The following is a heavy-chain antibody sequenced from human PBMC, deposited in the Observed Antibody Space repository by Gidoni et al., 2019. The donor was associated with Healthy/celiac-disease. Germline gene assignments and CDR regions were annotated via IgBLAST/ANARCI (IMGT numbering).Heavy chain of an antibody. J-gene: IGHJ4*02. CDR3: ARDPTGYSSSCPAY. D-gene: IGHD6-13*01. CDR1: GFTFSSYA. Sequence: QVPLVESGGGVVQPGRSLRLSCAASGFTFSSYAMHWVRQAPGKGLEWVAVISYDGRNKYNADSVKGRFTISRDNSKNTLYLQMNSLRAEDTAVYYCARDPTGYSSSCPAYWGQGTLVTVSS. CDR2: ISYDGRNK. V-gene: IGHV3-30*04.